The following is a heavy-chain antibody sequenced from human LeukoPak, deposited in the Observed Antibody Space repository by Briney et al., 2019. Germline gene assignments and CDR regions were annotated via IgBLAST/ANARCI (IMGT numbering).Heavy chain of an antibody. D-gene: IGHD6-19*01. J-gene: IGHJ6*02. CDR1: GGSISSCGYC. CDR2: IYYSRST. CDR3: ARGTIAVAGTHYYCGMDV. V-gene: IGHV4-31*03. Sequence: SETLSLTCTVSGGSISSCGYCWSWMRQHPGQGLEWIVYIYYSRSTYYDPAIKSRVTISVDTSKNQFSLKVSSVTAADTAVYYCARGTIAVAGTHYYCGMDVWGQGTTVTVSS.